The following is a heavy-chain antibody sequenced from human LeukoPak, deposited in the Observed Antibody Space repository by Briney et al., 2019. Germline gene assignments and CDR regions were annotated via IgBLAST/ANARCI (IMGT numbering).Heavy chain of an antibody. CDR2: ISSSSSTI. D-gene: IGHD3-10*01. J-gene: IGHJ4*02. CDR3: VKGRSGTLYYFDY. CDR1: GFTFSSYA. V-gene: IGHV3-23*01. Sequence: GGSLRLSCAASGFTFSSYAMSWVRQAPGKGLEWVSYISSSSSTIYYADSVKGRFTISRDNSKNTLYLQMSSLRAEDTAVYYCVKGRSGTLYYFDYWGQGTLVTVSS.